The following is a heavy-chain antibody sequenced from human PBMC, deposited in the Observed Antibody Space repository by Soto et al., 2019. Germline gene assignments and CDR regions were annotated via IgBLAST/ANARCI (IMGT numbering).Heavy chain of an antibody. Sequence: QVQLQESGPGLVKPSETLSLTCTVSDGSVSSGSYYWNWIRQPPGKGLEWIGFIYYSGSTHYNPSLQSRVTISVDTSRNQFSLRLSSVTAADTAIYCCARYRGDPTLAFDMWGQGTMVTVSS. CDR1: DGSVSSGSYY. CDR2: IYYSGST. D-gene: IGHD2-21*01. V-gene: IGHV4-61*01. J-gene: IGHJ3*02. CDR3: ARYRGDPTLAFDM.